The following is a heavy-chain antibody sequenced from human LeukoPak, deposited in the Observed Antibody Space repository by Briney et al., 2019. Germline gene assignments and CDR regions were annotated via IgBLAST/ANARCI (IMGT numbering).Heavy chain of an antibody. Sequence: ASVKVSCKVSRYTLTELSMHWVRQAPGKGLEWMGGFDPEDGETIYAQKFQGRVTMTEDTSTDTAYMELSSLRSEDTAVYYCATVLLYDSSGYPATGAFDIWGQGTMVTVSS. D-gene: IGHD3-22*01. CDR3: ATVLLYDSSGYPATGAFDI. V-gene: IGHV1-24*01. J-gene: IGHJ3*02. CDR1: RYTLTELS. CDR2: FDPEDGET.